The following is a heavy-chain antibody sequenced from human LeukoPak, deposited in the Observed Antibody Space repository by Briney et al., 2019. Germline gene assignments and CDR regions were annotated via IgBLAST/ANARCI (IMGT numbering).Heavy chain of an antibody. J-gene: IGHJ4*02. D-gene: IGHD3-10*01. V-gene: IGHV4-59*01. Sequence: SETLSLTCTVSGASFSSYYWSWLRQPPGKGLEWIAYIFYNGSTNYNPSLKSRVTISVDTSKNQFSLKLSSVTAADTAVYYCARIPRYSGSGTSSWGQGTLVTVSS. CDR1: GASFSSYY. CDR3: ARIPRYSGSGTSS. CDR2: IFYNGST.